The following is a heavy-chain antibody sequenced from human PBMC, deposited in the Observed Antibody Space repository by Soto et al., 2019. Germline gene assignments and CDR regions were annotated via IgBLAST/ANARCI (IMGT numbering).Heavy chain of an antibody. D-gene: IGHD1-26*01. CDR2: ISANNGNT. J-gene: IGHJ4*02. CDR3: ARDRRSYALDY. V-gene: IGHV1-18*01. CDR1: GYTFTSYG. Sequence: GASVKVSCKASGYTFTSYGITWVRQAPGQGLEWMGWISANNGNTHYVQKLQGRVTMTTDTSTSTAYMELRSLRSDDTAVYYCARDRRSYALDYWGQGALVTVSS.